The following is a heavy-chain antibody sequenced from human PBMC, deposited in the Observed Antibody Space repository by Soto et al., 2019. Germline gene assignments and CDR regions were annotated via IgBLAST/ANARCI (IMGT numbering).Heavy chain of an antibody. CDR3: ARGGALYDSSGYYFLY. CDR1: GGTFSSYA. CDR2: IIPIFGTA. J-gene: IGHJ4*02. D-gene: IGHD3-22*01. V-gene: IGHV1-69*01. Sequence: QVQLVQSGAEVKKPGSSVKVSCKASGGTFSSYAISWVRQAPGQGLEWMGGIIPIFGTANYAQKFQGRVTITAVEFTSTGYMELRSLRSDDTAVYYCARGGALYDSSGYYFLYWGQGTLVAVSS.